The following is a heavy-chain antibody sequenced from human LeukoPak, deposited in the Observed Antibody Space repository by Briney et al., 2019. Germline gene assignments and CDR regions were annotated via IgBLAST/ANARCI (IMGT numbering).Heavy chain of an antibody. CDR2: ISYDGKKR. V-gene: IGHV3-30*04. J-gene: IGHJ4*02. CDR3: ASYSSSSIADY. Sequence: GRSLRLSCAASGFTFSSYSMHWVRQAPGKGLEGVAVISYDGKKRFYADSVKGRFTISRDNSKNTVDLQMNSLRAEDTAVYYCASYSSSSIADYWGQGTLVTVSS. CDR1: GFTFSSYS. D-gene: IGHD6-6*01.